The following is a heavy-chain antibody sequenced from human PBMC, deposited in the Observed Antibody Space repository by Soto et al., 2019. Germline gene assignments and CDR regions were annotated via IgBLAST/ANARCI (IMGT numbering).Heavy chain of an antibody. V-gene: IGHV3-13*01. Sequence: EVQLVESGGGLVQPGGSLRLSCAASGFTFSSYDMHWVRQATGKGLEWVSAIGTAGDTYYPGSVKGRFTISRENAKNSLYLKMNSLRAEDTAVYYCARVNCSSTSCYAGRYFDLWGRGTLVTVSS. D-gene: IGHD2-2*01. J-gene: IGHJ2*01. CDR1: GFTFSSYD. CDR3: ARVNCSSTSCYAGRYFDL. CDR2: IGTAGDT.